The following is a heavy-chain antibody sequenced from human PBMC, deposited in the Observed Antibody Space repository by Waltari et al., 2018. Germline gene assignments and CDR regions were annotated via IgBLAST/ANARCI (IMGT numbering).Heavy chain of an antibody. D-gene: IGHD3-22*01. V-gene: IGHV4-39*01. CDR1: GGSISSISYY. CDR3: ASTVYYDSSGWTYYFDY. CDR2: IYYSGST. Sequence: QLQLQESGPGLVEPSATLSLTCTVSGGSISSISYYWGWLRQPPGKGLEGIGVIYYSGSTYYNPSLKSRVTISVDTSKNQFSLKLSSVTAADTAVYYCASTVYYDSSGWTYYFDYWGQGTLVTVSS. J-gene: IGHJ4*02.